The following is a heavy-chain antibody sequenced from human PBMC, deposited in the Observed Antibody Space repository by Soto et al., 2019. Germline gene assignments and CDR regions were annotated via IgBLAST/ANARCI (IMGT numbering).Heavy chain of an antibody. CDR1: GYTFTSYD. D-gene: IGHD4-17*01. J-gene: IGHJ5*02. Sequence: ASVKVSCKASGYTFTSYDINWLRQAPGRGLEWMGWMKPNSDSTGFAQKFQGRVSMTRDTSISTVYMELSSLTFEDTAVYYCARDYGGNSGWFDPWGQGTLVTVSS. CDR2: MKPNSDST. CDR3: ARDYGGNSGWFDP. V-gene: IGHV1-8*01.